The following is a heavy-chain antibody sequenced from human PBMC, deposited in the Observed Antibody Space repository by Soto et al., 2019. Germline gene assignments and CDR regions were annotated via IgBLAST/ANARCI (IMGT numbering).Heavy chain of an antibody. CDR1: GGSFSGYY. D-gene: IGHD2-21*02. CDR3: ARDVVTAKSGNAFDI. CDR2: INHSGST. J-gene: IGHJ3*02. V-gene: IGHV4-34*01. Sequence: QVQLQQWGAGLLKPSETLSLTCAVYGGSFSGYYWSWIRQPPGKGLEWIGEINHSGSTNYNPSLKRRVTISVDTSKNQFSLKLSSVTAADTAVYYCARDVVTAKSGNAFDIWGQGTMVTVSS.